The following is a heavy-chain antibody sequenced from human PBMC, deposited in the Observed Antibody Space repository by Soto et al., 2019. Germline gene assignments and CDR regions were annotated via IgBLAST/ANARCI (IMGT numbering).Heavy chain of an antibody. CDR2: IYYSGTS. J-gene: IGHJ4*02. V-gene: IGHV4-39*01. CDR1: GGSIRDDTYY. D-gene: IGHD6-13*01. CDR3: ARLGIAASRIDY. Sequence: SETLSLTCTVSGGSIRDDTYYWGWIRQPPGKGLEWIGSIYYSGTSSYNPSLKSRVTMSVDTSKNQFSLKLSSVTAADTAVYYCARLGIAASRIDYWGQGTLVTVSS.